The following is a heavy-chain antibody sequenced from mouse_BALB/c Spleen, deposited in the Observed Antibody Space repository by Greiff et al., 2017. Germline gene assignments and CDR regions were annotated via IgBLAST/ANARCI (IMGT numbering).Heavy chain of an antibody. D-gene: IGHD2-10*02. Sequence: EVQLQESGTVLARPGASVKMSCKASGYSFTSYWMHWVKQRPGQGLEWIGAIYPGNSDTSYNQKFRGKAKLTAVTSASTAYMELSSLTNEDSAVYYGTEEYGNYGYAMDYWGQGTSVTVSS. V-gene: IGHV1-5*01. CDR2: IYPGNSDT. CDR3: TEEYGNYGYAMDY. J-gene: IGHJ4*01. CDR1: GYSFTSYW.